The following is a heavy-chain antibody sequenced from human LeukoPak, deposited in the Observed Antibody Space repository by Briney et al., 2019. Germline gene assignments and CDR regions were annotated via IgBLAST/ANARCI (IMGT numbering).Heavy chain of an antibody. D-gene: IGHD3-3*01. V-gene: IGHV3-23*01. CDR2: ITGSGGST. J-gene: IGHJ4*02. Sequence: LPGGSLRLSCAASGFTFSSYAMSWVRQAPGKGLEWVSAITGSGGSTYYADSAKGRFIISRDNSMNTLYLQMDSLRAEDTATYYCAKPQYDLWSNYFFDHWGQGALVTVSS. CDR1: GFTFSSYA. CDR3: AKPQYDLWSNYFFDH.